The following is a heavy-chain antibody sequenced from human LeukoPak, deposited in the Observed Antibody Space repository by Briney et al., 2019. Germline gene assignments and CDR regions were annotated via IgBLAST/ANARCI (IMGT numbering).Heavy chain of an antibody. V-gene: IGHV4-34*01. CDR1: GESFNTSY. Sequence: PSETLSLTCTFQGESFNTSYWTWIRQPPGKGLEWIGDINHSGRANYNPSLKSRVSISVDTSKNQFSLKLSSVTAADTAVYYCARDTPRVGAHYWGQGTLVTVSS. J-gene: IGHJ4*02. CDR3: ARDTPRVGAHY. CDR2: INHSGRA.